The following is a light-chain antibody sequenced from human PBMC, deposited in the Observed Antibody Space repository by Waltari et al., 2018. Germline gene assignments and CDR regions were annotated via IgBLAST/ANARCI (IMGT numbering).Light chain of an antibody. CDR1: QSISNA. V-gene: IGKV1-39*01. CDR3: QQSYSLPYT. CDR2: GAS. J-gene: IGKJ2*01. Sequence: DIQMTKSPSSLSASVGDRVTITCRASQSISNALNWYQHKPWKAPKFLIYGASSLQSGVPSGCSGSGSGTYFTLTISSLQPEDFATYYCQQSYSLPYTFGQGTKLEIK.